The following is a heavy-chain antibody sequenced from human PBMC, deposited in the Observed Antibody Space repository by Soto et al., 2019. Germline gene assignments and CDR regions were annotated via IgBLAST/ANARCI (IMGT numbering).Heavy chain of an antibody. D-gene: IGHD6-13*01. V-gene: IGHV1-3*01. Sequence: QVQLVQSGAEVKKPGASVKVSCKASGYTFTSYAMHWVRQAPGQRLEWMGWINAGNGNTKYSQKFQGRVTITRDTSASTAYMELSSLRSEDTAVDYCAFSSSWYYFDYWGQGTLVTVSS. CDR2: INAGNGNT. J-gene: IGHJ4*02. CDR3: AFSSSWYYFDY. CDR1: GYTFTSYA.